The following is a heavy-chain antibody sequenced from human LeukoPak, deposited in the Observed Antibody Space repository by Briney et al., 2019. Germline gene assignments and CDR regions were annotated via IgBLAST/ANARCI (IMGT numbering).Heavy chain of an antibody. CDR1: GLTFSSYA. CDR3: ANPYGDYDFDY. V-gene: IGHV3-23*01. D-gene: IGHD4-17*01. CDR2: ISGSGGST. J-gene: IGHJ4*02. Sequence: GGSLRLSCAASGLTFSSYAMSWVRQAPGKGMQWVSAISGSGGSTYYADSVKGRFTISRDNSKNTLYLQMNSLRAEDTAVYYCANPYGDYDFDYWGQGTLVTVSP.